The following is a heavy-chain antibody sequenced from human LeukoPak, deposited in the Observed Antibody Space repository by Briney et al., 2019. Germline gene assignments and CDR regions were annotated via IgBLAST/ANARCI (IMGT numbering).Heavy chain of an antibody. CDR2: IIPIFGTA. CDR1: GGTFSSYV. Sequence: ASVKVSCKASGGTFSSYVISWVRQAPGQGLEWMGGIIPIFGTANYAQKFQGRVTITADESTSTAYMELSSLRSEDTAAYYCARGRGDCSSGVCYTAYFYYGMDVWGQGTTVTVSS. V-gene: IGHV1-69*13. J-gene: IGHJ6*02. CDR3: ARGRGDCSSGVCYTAYFYYGMDV. D-gene: IGHD2-8*01.